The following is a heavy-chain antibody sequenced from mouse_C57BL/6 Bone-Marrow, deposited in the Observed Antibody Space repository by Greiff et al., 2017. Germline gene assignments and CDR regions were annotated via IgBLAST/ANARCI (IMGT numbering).Heavy chain of an antibody. CDR3: ARGDYYGSSYWFAY. Sequence: QVQLKQSGAELVRPGTSVKMSCKASGYTFTNYWIGWAKQRPGHGLEWIGDIYPGGGYTNYNEKFKGKATLTADKSSSTAYMQFSSLTSEDSAIYYCARGDYYGSSYWFAYWGQGTLVTVSA. J-gene: IGHJ3*01. D-gene: IGHD1-1*01. CDR2: IYPGGGYT. CDR1: GYTFTNYW. V-gene: IGHV1-63*01.